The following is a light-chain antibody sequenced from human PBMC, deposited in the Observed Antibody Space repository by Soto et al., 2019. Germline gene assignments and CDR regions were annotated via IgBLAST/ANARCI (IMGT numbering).Light chain of an antibody. J-gene: IGKJ4*01. CDR3: QHYNKWPLT. Sequence: EIVMTQSPATLSVSPGERATLSCRASQSVSSNLAWYQQKPGQAPRLLIYGAYTRATDIPARFSGSGSGTEFTLTISSLQSEDFAVYYCQHYNKWPLTFGGGTKVQIK. CDR2: GAY. CDR1: QSVSSN. V-gene: IGKV3-15*01.